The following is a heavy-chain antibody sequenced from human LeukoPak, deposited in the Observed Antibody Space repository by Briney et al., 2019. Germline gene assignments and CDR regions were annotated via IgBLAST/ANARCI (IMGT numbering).Heavy chain of an antibody. CDR1: GYTFTSYY. Sequence: ASVKVSCKASGYTFTSYYMHWVRQAPGQGLEWMGIINPSGGSTSYAQKFQGRVTMTRDPSTSTVYMELSSLRSEDTAVYYCARVGSRKRTFDYWGQGTLVTVSS. D-gene: IGHD3-10*01. J-gene: IGHJ4*02. CDR3: ARVGSRKRTFDY. CDR2: INPSGGST. V-gene: IGHV1-46*01.